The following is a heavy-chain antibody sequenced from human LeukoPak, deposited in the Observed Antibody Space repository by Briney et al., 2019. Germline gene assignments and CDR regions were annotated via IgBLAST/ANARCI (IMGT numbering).Heavy chain of an antibody. CDR1: GYTFTSFD. Sequence: GASVKVSCKASGYTFTSFDINWVRQASGQGLEWMGWMNPNSGNTGFAQKFQGRVTMTRTTSISTAYMELSSLTSEDTAVYYCARGPIYGSGSYFDYWGQGTLVTVSS. J-gene: IGHJ4*02. V-gene: IGHV1-8*01. D-gene: IGHD3-10*01. CDR2: MNPNSGNT. CDR3: ARGPIYGSGSYFDY.